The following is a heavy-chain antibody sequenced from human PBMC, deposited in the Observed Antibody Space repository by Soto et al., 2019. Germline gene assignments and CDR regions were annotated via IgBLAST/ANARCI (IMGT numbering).Heavy chain of an antibody. D-gene: IGHD3-22*01. Sequence: GGSLRLSCAASGFTFSSYWMSWVRQAPGKGLEWVANIKQDGSEKYYVDSVKGRFTISRDNAKNSLYLQMNSLRAEDTAVYYCAREDNYYDSSGYAFDIWGQGTRVTVSS. J-gene: IGHJ3*02. V-gene: IGHV3-7*01. CDR3: AREDNYYDSSGYAFDI. CDR2: IKQDGSEK. CDR1: GFTFSSYW.